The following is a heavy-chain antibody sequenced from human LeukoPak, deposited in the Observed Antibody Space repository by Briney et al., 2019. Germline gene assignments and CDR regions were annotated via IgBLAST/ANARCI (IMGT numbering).Heavy chain of an antibody. Sequence: GESLKISCKASGYNFTTYWIAWVRQMPGKGLGCMGIIYPDDSDTRYSPSFQGQVSISADKSINTAYLQWNSLKAPDTAMYYCARRPAGAAGLFFDYWGQGALVTVSA. D-gene: IGHD6-19*01. J-gene: IGHJ4*02. CDR3: ARRPAGAAGLFFDY. CDR1: GYNFTTYW. V-gene: IGHV5-51*01. CDR2: IYPDDSDT.